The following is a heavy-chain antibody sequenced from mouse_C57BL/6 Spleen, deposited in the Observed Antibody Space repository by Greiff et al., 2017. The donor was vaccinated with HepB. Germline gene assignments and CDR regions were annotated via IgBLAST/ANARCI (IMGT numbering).Heavy chain of an antibody. J-gene: IGHJ1*03. CDR2: T. D-gene: IGHD1-1*01. Sequence: TSYNSALKSRLSISKDNSKSQVFLKMNSLQTDDTAMYYCARHGDYYGSSYTWYFDVWGTGTTVTVSS. V-gene: IGHV2-6-1*01. CDR3: ARHGDYYGSSYTWYFDV.